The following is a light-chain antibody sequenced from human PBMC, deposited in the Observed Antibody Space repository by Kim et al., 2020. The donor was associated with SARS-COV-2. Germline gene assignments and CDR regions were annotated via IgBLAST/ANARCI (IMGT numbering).Light chain of an antibody. Sequence: QSALTPPASVSGSPGESITISCTGTNSDIGAYNRVSWYQQHPGEAPKLMIYDVTSRPSAVSNRFSGSKSGNTASLTLYGLQAEDEADYYCSSYTTNGNFKIFGGGTQLTVL. CDR3: SSYTTNGNFKI. J-gene: IGLJ2*01. CDR2: DVT. V-gene: IGLV2-14*03. CDR1: NSDIGAYNR.